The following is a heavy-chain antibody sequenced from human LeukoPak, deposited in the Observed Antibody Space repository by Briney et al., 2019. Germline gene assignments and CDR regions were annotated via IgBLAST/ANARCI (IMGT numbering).Heavy chain of an antibody. CDR2: TAHRGST. J-gene: IGHJ4*02. CDR1: GYSISGGHF. Sequence: SETLSLTCDVSGYSISGGHFWGWIRQPPGMGLEWIGSTAHRGSTYYNPSLKGRVSISIDGSKNQFSLSLTSVTAADTAIYYCARVTRNSGWFFDYWGQGTLATVSS. D-gene: IGHD6-19*01. CDR3: ARVTRNSGWFFDY. V-gene: IGHV4-38-2*01.